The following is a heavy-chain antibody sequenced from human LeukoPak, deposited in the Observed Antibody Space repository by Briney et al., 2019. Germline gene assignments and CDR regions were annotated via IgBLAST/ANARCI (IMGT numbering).Heavy chain of an antibody. CDR3: AGGIEWYWFDP. CDR2: IYYSGST. J-gene: IGHJ5*02. Sequence: SETLSLTCTVSGGSISSSSYYWGWIRQHPGKGLEWIGYIYYSGSTYYNPSLKSRVTISVDTSKNQFSLKLSSVTAADTAVYYCAGGIEWYWFDPWGQGTLVTVSS. D-gene: IGHD3-3*01. CDR1: GGSISSSSYY. V-gene: IGHV4-31*03.